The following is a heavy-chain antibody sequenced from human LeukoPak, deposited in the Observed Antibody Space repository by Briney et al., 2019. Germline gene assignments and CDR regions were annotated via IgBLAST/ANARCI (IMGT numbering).Heavy chain of an antibody. J-gene: IGHJ4*02. V-gene: IGHV3-23*01. CDR1: GFTFYNYA. CDR2: IDGDGVRT. D-gene: IGHD4-23*01. Sequence: GGSLRLSCGGSGFTFYNYAMSWVRQAPGKGLEWVSGIDGDGVRTFYADSVKGRFTISRDNSKNTLDLQMNSLRAEDTAVYYCGRVVTTYLDYWGQGTLVTVSS. CDR3: GRVVTTYLDY.